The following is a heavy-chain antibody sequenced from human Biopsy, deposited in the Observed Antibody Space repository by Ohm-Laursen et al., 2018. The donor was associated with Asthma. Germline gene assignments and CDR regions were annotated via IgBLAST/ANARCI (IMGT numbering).Heavy chain of an antibody. V-gene: IGHV2-5*02. Sequence: TQTLTLTCSFSGSSLSTSGVGVGWIRQPPGKALDWLALTYWDADKRYSPSLKTRLTITKDTSNNQVVLTLTNVDPVDTATYYCAHFKMSTSMAFDYWGPGTVVTVSS. CDR2: TYWDADK. CDR3: AHFKMSTSMAFDY. J-gene: IGHJ4*02. CDR1: GSSLSTSGVG. D-gene: IGHD5-24*01.